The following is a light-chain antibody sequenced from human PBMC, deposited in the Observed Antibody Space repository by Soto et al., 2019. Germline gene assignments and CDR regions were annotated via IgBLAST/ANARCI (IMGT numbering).Light chain of an antibody. Sequence: EIVLTQSPGTLSLSPGERATLSCRASQSVSSSYLAWYQQKPGQAPRPLIYGAYSRAIGIPDSFSGSGSGTDFTLTISRLEHEDFALYYCQQYGSSPWTFGQGTKVEIK. CDR3: QQYGSSPWT. CDR1: QSVSSSY. CDR2: GAY. V-gene: IGKV3-20*01. J-gene: IGKJ1*01.